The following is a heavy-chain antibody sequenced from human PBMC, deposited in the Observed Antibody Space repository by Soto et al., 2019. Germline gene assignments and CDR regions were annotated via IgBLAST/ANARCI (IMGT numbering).Heavy chain of an antibody. V-gene: IGHV3-15*01. D-gene: IGHD6-19*01. Sequence: GGSLRLSCAASGFTFSNAWMSWVRQAPGKGLEWVGRIKSKTDGGTTDYAAPVKGRFTISRDDSKNTLYLQMNSLKTEDTAVYYCTTALMSSSGWYDYWGQGTLVTVSS. CDR1: GFTFSNAW. J-gene: IGHJ4*02. CDR2: IKSKTDGGTT. CDR3: TTALMSSSGWYDY.